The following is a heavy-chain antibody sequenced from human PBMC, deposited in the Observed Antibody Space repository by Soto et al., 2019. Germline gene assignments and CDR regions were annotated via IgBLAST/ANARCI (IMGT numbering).Heavy chain of an antibody. V-gene: IGHV3-73*01. CDR2: IRSKANSSAT. CDR1: GFTFSGSA. Sequence: GGSLRLSCAASGFTFSGSAMHWVRQASGKGLEWVGRIRSKANSSATAYAASVKGRFTISRDDSKNTAYLQMNSLKTEDTAVYYCTSSVRLVIADDAFDIWGQGTMVTVSS. CDR3: TSSVRLVIADDAFDI. D-gene: IGHD2-21*01. J-gene: IGHJ3*02.